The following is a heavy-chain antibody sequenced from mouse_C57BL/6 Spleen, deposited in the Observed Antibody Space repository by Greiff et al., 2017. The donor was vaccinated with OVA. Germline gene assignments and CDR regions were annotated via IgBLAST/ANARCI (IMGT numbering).Heavy chain of an antibody. J-gene: IGHJ2*01. CDR3: ARDEGYGSSGVYFDY. CDR2: INYDGSST. D-gene: IGHD1-1*01. CDR1: GFTFSDYY. V-gene: IGHV5-16*01. Sequence: EVKLMESEGGLVQPGSSMKLSCTASGFTFSDYYMAWVRQVPEKGLEWVANINYDGSSTYYLDSLKSRFIISRDNAKNILYLQMSSLKSEDTATYYCARDEGYGSSGVYFDYWGQGTTLTVSS.